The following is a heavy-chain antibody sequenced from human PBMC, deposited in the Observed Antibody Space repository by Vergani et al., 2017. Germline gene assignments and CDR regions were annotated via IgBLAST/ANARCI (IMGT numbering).Heavy chain of an antibody. CDR1: GYTFTSYT. CDR2: INAGNGNT. J-gene: IGHJ4*02. CDR3: ARELWSYFAY. D-gene: IGHD5-18*01. Sequence: QVQLVQSGAEVKKPGASVKVSCKASGYTFTSYTMHWVRQAPGQRLEWMGWINAGNGNTKDSQKFQGRVTITRDTSASTAYMELSSLRSEDTAVYYCARELWSYFAYWGQGTLVTVSS. V-gene: IGHV1-3*01.